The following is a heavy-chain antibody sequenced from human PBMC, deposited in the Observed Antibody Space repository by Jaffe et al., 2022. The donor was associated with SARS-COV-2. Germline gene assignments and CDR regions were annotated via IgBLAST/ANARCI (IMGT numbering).Heavy chain of an antibody. CDR1: GFTFTNHW. D-gene: IGHD6-13*01. CDR3: IRDKGSSWYYDAFDI. J-gene: IGHJ3*02. Sequence: EVQLVESGGGLVQPGGSLRLSCVVSGFTFTNHWMHWVRQVPGKGLVWVSRIKSDGSAPAYADSVKGRFTISRDNAKNTLYLQMNSLRAEDTAVYYCIRDKGSSWYYDAFDIWGQGTMVTVSS. V-gene: IGHV3-74*01. CDR2: IKSDGSAP.